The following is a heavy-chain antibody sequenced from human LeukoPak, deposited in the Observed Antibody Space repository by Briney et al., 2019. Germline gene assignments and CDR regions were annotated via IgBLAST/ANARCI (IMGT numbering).Heavy chain of an antibody. CDR2: INHSGST. Sequence: PSETLSLTCAVYGGSFSGYYWSWIRQPPGKGLEWIGEINHSGSTNYNPSLKSRVTISVDTSKNQFSLKLSSVTAADTAVYYCANVATIEYYFDYWGQGTLVTVSS. CDR3: ANVATIEYYFDY. V-gene: IGHV4-34*01. D-gene: IGHD5-12*01. CDR1: GGSFSGYY. J-gene: IGHJ4*02.